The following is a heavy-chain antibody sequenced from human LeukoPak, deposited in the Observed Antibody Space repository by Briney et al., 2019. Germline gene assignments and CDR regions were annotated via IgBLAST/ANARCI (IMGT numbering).Heavy chain of an antibody. D-gene: IGHD6-13*01. CDR1: GGSINNYY. CDR3: ARHTGGMGFDI. V-gene: IGHV4-59*08. Sequence: SETLSLTCSVSGGSINNYYWSWIRQPPGKGLEWIAFIYYTGSTNYNPSLKSRVTISVDTSKNQFSLKLSSVTAADTAVYYCARHTGGMGFDIWGQGTMVTVSS. CDR2: IYYTGST. J-gene: IGHJ3*02.